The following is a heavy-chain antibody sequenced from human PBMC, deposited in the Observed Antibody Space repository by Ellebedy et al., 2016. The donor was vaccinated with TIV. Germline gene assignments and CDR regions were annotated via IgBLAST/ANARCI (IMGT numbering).Heavy chain of an antibody. V-gene: IGHV3-23*01. Sequence: GGSLRLXXVASGVTVTSNYMSWVRQAPGMGLEWVSTVGVNNGDTFYADSVRGRFSISRDNSKNTAYLQMNSLGPEDTAVYFCAKGLGSLASGVNRNTFHIWGQGTVVTVSS. CDR2: VGVNNGDT. CDR3: AKGLGSLASGVNRNTFHI. CDR1: GVTVTSNY. D-gene: IGHD1-14*01. J-gene: IGHJ3*02.